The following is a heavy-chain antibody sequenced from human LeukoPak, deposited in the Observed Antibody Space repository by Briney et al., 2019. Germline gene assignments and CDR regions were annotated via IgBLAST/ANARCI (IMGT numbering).Heavy chain of an antibody. CDR3: TRGTIFGVVNYYYYMDV. CDR1: GFTFGDYA. D-gene: IGHD3-3*01. Sequence: PGRSLRLSCTASGFTFGDYAMSWVRQAPGKGLEWVGFIRSKAYGGTTEYAASVKGRFTISRDDSKSIAYLQMNSLNTEDTAVYYCTRGTIFGVVNYYYYMDVWGKGTTVTVSS. J-gene: IGHJ6*03. CDR2: IRSKAYGGTT. V-gene: IGHV3-49*04.